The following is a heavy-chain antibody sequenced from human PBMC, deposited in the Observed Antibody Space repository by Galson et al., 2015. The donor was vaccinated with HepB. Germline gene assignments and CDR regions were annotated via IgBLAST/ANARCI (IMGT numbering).Heavy chain of an antibody. V-gene: IGHV1-3*01. J-gene: IGHJ4*02. CDR3: ARAGRTTVNGEFGY. CDR2: INAGSGNT. D-gene: IGHD4-17*01. CDR1: GYTFTSYP. Sequence: SVKASCKAAGYTFTSYPLHGGHHAPEERVEWMGWINAGSGNTKYSQKFQDRVSITTDTSASTAYMELSSMTSEDTAVYYCARAGRTTVNGEFGYWGQGTLVTVSS.